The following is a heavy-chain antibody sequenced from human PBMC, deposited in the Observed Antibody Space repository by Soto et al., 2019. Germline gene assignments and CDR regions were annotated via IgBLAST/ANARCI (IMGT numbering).Heavy chain of an antibody. V-gene: IGHV4-34*01. CDR3: ARGVVARSFDY. J-gene: IGHJ4*02. D-gene: IGHD5-12*01. CDR1: GGSFSGYY. Sequence: SETLSLTCAVYGGSFSGYYWSWIRQPPGKGLEWIGEINHSGSTNYNPSLKSRVTISVDTSKNQFSLKLSSVTAADTAVYYCARGVVARSFDYWGQGTLVTVSS. CDR2: INHSGST.